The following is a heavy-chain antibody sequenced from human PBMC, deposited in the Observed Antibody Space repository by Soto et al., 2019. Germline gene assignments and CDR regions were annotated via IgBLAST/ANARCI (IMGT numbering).Heavy chain of an antibody. CDR3: ARGRGVVVPGGTTDYQYYYFGMYV. Sequence: QVQLVQSGAEVKNPGSSVKVSCKASGGTFNSYTISWVRQAPGQGLEWMGGIFPIFGSANYAQKFQGRVTITADKSTTTAYMELSSLRSEDTAMYYCARGRGVVVPGGTTDYQYYYFGMYVWGQGTTVTVSS. J-gene: IGHJ6*02. CDR1: GGTFNSYT. V-gene: IGHV1-69*06. CDR2: IFPIFGSA. D-gene: IGHD2-2*01.